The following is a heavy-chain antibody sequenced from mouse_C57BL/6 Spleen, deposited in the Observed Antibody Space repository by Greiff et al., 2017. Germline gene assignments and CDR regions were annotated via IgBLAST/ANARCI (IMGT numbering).Heavy chain of an antibody. V-gene: IGHV14-4*01. CDR3: TTGDYDYDGDY. Sequence: VQLKESGAELVRPGASVKLSCTASGFNIKDDYMHWVKQRPEQGLEWIGWIDPENGDTEYASKFQGKATITADTSSNTAYLQRSSLTSEDTAVYYCTTGDYDYDGDYWGQGTTLTVSS. CDR2: IDPENGDT. D-gene: IGHD2-4*01. CDR1: GFNIKDDY. J-gene: IGHJ2*01.